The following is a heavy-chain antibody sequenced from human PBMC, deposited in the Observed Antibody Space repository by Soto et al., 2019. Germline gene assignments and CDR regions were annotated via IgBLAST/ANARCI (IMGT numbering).Heavy chain of an antibody. D-gene: IGHD3-10*01. CDR3: ARDRGVQHHYYYYGMDV. V-gene: IGHV4-59*01. CDR1: GGSISSYY. CDR2: IYYSGST. J-gene: IGHJ6*02. Sequence: ETLSLTCTVSGGSISSYYWSWIRQPPGKGLEWIGYIYYSGSTNYNPSLKSRVTISVDTSKNQFSLKLSSVTAADTAVYYCARDRGVQHHYYYYGMDVWGQGTTVTV.